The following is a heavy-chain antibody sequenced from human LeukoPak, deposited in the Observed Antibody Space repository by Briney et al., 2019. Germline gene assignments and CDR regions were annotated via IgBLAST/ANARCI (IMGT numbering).Heavy chain of an antibody. V-gene: IGHV3-43D*04. J-gene: IGHJ6*03. D-gene: IGHD2-15*01. CDR3: AKDGDCSGGSCYYYYYYYMDV. CDR1: GFTFDGYA. Sequence: QPGGSLRLSCAASGFTFDGYAMHWVRQAPGKGLEWVSLISWDGGSTYYADSVKGRFTISRDNSKNSLYPQMNSLRAEDTALYYCAKDGDCSGGSCYYYYYYYMDVWGKGTTVTVSS. CDR2: ISWDGGST.